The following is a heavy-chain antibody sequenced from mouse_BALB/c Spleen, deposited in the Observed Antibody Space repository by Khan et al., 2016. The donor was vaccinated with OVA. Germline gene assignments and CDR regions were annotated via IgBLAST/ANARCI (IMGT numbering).Heavy chain of an antibody. J-gene: IGHJ3*01. D-gene: IGHD1-1*01. Sequence: EVELVESGGDLVKPGGSLKLSCAAPGFTFSTYGMSWVRQTPDKRLEWVAGISSGGSYTYYPDSVKGRFTISRDNAKNTLHLQMSSLRSEDTAMYYCTRLAYYYNSEGFAYWGQGTLVTVSA. V-gene: IGHV5-6*01. CDR2: ISSGGSYT. CDR3: TRLAYYYNSEGFAY. CDR1: GFTFSTYG.